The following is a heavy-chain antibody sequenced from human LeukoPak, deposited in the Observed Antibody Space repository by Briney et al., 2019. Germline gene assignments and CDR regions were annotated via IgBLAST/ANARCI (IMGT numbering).Heavy chain of an antibody. CDR1: GGTFSSYA. V-gene: IGHV1-69*04. J-gene: IGHJ6*02. CDR2: IIPILGIA. Sequence: ASVKVSCKASGGTFSSYAISWVRQAHGQGLEWMGRIIPILGIANYAQKFQGRVTITADKSTSTAYMELSSLRSEDTAVYYCARARILTGYPYYYYYGMDVWGQGTTVTVSS. D-gene: IGHD3-9*01. CDR3: ARARILTGYPYYYYYGMDV.